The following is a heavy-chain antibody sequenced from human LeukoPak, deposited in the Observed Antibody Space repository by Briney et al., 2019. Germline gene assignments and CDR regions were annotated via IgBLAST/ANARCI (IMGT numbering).Heavy chain of an antibody. CDR2: ISAYNGNT. V-gene: IGHV1-18*01. CDR3: ARVHSIYDFWSGYLDAFDI. CDR1: GYTFTSYG. D-gene: IGHD3-3*01. Sequence: GASVKVSCKASGYTFTSYGISWVRQAPGQGLEWMGRISAYNGNTNYAQKLQGRVTMTTDTSTSTAYMELRSLRSDDTAVYYCARVHSIYDFWSGYLDAFDIRGQGTMVTVSS. J-gene: IGHJ3*02.